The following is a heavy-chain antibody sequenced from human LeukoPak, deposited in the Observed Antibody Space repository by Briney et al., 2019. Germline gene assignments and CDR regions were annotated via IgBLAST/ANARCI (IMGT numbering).Heavy chain of an antibody. V-gene: IGHV4-34*01. Sequence: SETLSLTCAVYGGSFSGYYWSWIRQPPGKGLEWIGEINHSGSTNYNPSLKSRVTISVDTSKNQFSLKLNSVTAADTAVYYCAKSNGYGLVDIWGQGTLVTVSS. CDR2: INHSGST. D-gene: IGHD3-10*01. J-gene: IGHJ4*02. CDR3: AKSNGYGLVDI. CDR1: GGSFSGYY.